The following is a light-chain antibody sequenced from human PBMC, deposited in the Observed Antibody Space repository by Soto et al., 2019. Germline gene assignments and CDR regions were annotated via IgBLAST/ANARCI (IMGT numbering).Light chain of an antibody. CDR2: AAS. Sequence: DILMTQSPSTVSASVGDRVTLTCRASQGVSSCLAWYQQKPGKAPKLLIYAASSMQSGVPARFSGSGSGTEFTLTISSLQSEDFAAYYCQQANNLPPTFGEGTKVEIK. CDR1: QGVSSC. V-gene: IGKV1-12*01. J-gene: IGKJ4*01. CDR3: QQANNLPPT.